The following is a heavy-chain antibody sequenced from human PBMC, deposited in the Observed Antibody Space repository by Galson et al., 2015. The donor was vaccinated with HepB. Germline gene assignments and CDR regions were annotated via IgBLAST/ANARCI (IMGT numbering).Heavy chain of an antibody. D-gene: IGHD5-24*01. CDR3: AREQGYKTYYYYYGMDV. CDR2: IKQDGSEK. Sequence: SLRLSCAASGFTFSSYWMSWVRQAPGKGLEWVANIKQDGSEKYYVDSVKGRFTISRDNAKNSLYLQMNSLRAEDTAVYCCAREQGYKTYYYYYGMDVWGQGATVTVSS. J-gene: IGHJ6*02. CDR1: GFTFSSYW. V-gene: IGHV3-7*03.